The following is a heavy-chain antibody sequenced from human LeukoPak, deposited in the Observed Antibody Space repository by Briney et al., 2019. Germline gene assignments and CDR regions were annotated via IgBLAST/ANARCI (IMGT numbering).Heavy chain of an antibody. Sequence: GGSLRLSCAASGFTFSSYSMNWVRQAPGKGLEWVSYISSSSSTIYYADSVKGRFTISRDNAKNSLYLQMNSLRAEDTAVYYCARSRFYFDYWGQGTLVTVSS. CDR2: ISSSSSTI. CDR3: ARSRFYFDY. V-gene: IGHV3-48*01. J-gene: IGHJ4*02. CDR1: GFTFSSYS.